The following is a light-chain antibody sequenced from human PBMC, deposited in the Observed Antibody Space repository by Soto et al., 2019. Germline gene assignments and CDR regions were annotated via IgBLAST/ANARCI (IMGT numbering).Light chain of an antibody. CDR3: QQYNNWPRT. V-gene: IGKV1-5*01. J-gene: IGKJ1*01. CDR2: DAS. CDR1: QSVSNW. Sequence: DIQMNQSPPTQSASVADRVTITCRASQSVSNWLDWYQQKRGKAPELLIYDASSLESGVPSRFSGSGSGTEFTLTISSLQAEDFAVYYCQQYNNWPRTFGEGTKVDI.